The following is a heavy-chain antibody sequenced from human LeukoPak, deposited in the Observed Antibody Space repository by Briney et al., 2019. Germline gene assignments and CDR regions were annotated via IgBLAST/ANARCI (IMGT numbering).Heavy chain of an antibody. CDR2: MASSGST. J-gene: IGHJ1*01. V-gene: IGHV4-39*07. D-gene: IGHD3-9*01. CDR3: ASSSLDYYDILTGFYD. CDR1: GDSISSSSYF. Sequence: SETLSLTCTVSGDSISSSSYFWGWIRQPPGKGPEWLGSMASSGSTYHNPSLKSRFTISIDTSKNHFSLKLDSVTAADTAVYYCASSSLDYYDILTGFYDWGQGTLVTVSS.